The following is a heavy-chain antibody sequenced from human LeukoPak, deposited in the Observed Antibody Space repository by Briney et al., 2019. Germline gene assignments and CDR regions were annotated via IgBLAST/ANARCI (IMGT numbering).Heavy chain of an antibody. CDR3: ARGAYGSGRYSYYYYYYMDV. J-gene: IGHJ6*03. D-gene: IGHD3-10*01. V-gene: IGHV3-13*01. CDR1: GFYFSTYD. CDR2: IGTDGDT. Sequence: GAPRLFCSTAGFYFSTYDIYWGRQAKAKGMELVSIIGTDGDTYYPGSVKGRFTISRENAKNSLYLQMNSLRAGDTAVYYCARGAYGSGRYSYYYYYYMDVWGKGTTVTVSS.